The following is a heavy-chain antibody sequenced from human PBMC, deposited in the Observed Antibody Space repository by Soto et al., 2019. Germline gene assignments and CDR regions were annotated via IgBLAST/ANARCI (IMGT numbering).Heavy chain of an antibody. V-gene: IGHV1-69*13. CDR3: ARDRHYDSSGYPTIFDY. Sequence: SVKVSCKASGGTSSSYAISWVRQAPGQGLEWMGGIIPIFGTANYAQKFQGRVTITADESTSTAYMELSSLRSEDTAVYYCARDRHYDSSGYPTIFDYWGQGTLVTVSS. CDR2: IIPIFGTA. CDR1: GGTSSSYA. D-gene: IGHD3-22*01. J-gene: IGHJ4*02.